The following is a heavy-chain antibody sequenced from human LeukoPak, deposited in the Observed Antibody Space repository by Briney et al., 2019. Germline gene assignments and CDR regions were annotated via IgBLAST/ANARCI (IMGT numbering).Heavy chain of an antibody. CDR2: ISYDGSNK. V-gene: IGHV3-30-3*01. D-gene: IGHD3-22*01. Sequence: PGGSLRLSCAASGFTVTNYYINWVRQAPGKGLEWVAVISYDGSNKYYADSVKGRFTISRDNSKNTLYLQMNSLRAEDTAVYYCASGIYDSSGYPPMLGDIWGQGTMVTVSS. J-gene: IGHJ3*02. CDR3: ASGIYDSSGYPPMLGDI. CDR1: GFTVTNYY.